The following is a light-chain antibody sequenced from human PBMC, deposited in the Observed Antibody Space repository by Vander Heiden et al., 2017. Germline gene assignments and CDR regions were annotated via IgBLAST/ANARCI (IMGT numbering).Light chain of an antibody. J-gene: IGKJ4*01. V-gene: IGKV3-11*01. Sequence: DIVLTQSPSMSLAPGGSAALSCRAGQSVISYFSWYQQKHGEAPTLLIYDTSNRATGIPARLSGSGSGTDVTLTISSLEPEDFAVYYCQQRYNWPLLAFGGGTRVEIK. CDR3: QQRYNWPLLA. CDR1: QSVISY. CDR2: DTS.